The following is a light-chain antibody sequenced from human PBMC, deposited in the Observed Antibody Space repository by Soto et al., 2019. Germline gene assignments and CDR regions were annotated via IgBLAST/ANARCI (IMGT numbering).Light chain of an antibody. Sequence: QPVLIQPPSASGTPGQRVAISCSGSTSNIGDNTVHWYQQLPGTAPKLLIYNNDRRPSGVPDRFSGSKSGTSASLAISGLQSEDEADYYGPSIDSSLGGSWVFGGGTKVTVL. CDR1: TSNIGDNT. CDR3: PSIDSSLGGSWV. V-gene: IGLV1-44*01. J-gene: IGLJ3*02. CDR2: NND.